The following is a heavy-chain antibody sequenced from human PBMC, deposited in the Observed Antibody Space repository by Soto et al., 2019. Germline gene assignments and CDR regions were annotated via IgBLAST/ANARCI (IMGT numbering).Heavy chain of an antibody. J-gene: IGHJ6*02. V-gene: IGHV4-59*01. D-gene: IGHD6-19*01. Sequence: SETLSLTCTVSGGSISSYYWSWIRQPPGKVLEWIGYIYYSGSTNYNPSLKSRVTISVDTSKNQFSLKLSSVTAADTAVYYCARGSGWLYYYYGMDVWGQGTTVTVSS. CDR2: IYYSGST. CDR1: GGSISSYY. CDR3: ARGSGWLYYYYGMDV.